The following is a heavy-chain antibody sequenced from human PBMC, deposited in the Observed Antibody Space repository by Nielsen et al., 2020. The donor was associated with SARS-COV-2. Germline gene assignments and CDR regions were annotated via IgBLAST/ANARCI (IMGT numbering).Heavy chain of an antibody. J-gene: IGHJ6*02. Sequence: ASVKVSCKASGYTFTSYAMHWVRQAPGQRLEWMGWINAGNGNTKYSQKFQGRVTITRDTSASTAYMELSSLRSEDTAVYYCARGGAVAGYYYGMDVWGQGTTVTVSS. V-gene: IGHV1-3*01. D-gene: IGHD6-19*01. CDR1: GYTFTSYA. CDR2: INAGNGNT. CDR3: ARGGAVAGYYYGMDV.